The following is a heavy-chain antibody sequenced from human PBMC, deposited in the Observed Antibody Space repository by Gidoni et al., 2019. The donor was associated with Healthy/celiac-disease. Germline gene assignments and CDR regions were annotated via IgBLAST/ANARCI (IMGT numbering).Heavy chain of an antibody. CDR1: GGSISSSSYY. CDR2: IYYSGRT. J-gene: IGHJ4*02. D-gene: IGHD3-3*01. V-gene: IGHV4-39*01. CDR3: ALHLTIFGAERDY. Sequence: QLQLQESGPGLVKPSETLSLTCTVSGGSISSSSYYWAWIRQPPGQGLEWIGSIYYSGRTYYNPPLNSLVTIPVDTCKNQFSLKLSSVTAADSVVYYFALHLTIFGAERDYWGQGTLVTV.